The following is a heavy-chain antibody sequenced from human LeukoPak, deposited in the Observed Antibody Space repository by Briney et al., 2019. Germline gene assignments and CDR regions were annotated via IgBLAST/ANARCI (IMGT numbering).Heavy chain of an antibody. V-gene: IGHV3-21*05. CDR1: GFVFSRDN. CDR2: ISENI. J-gene: IGHJ4*02. D-gene: IGHD3-16*01. CDR3: VREVGRPRTFYFDS. Sequence: GGSLRLSCKASGFVFSRDNMNWVRQAPGKGLEWVAHISENIYYADSVKGRFTISRDNAKNSLYLQMSSLRAEDTAIYYCVREVGRPRTFYFDSWGRGTLVTVSS.